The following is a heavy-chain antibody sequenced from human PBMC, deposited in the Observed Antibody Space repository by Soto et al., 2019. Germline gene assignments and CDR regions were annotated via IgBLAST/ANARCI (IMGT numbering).Heavy chain of an antibody. CDR3: ARLLPTHYDFWSGYSRWFDP. D-gene: IGHD3-3*01. Sequence: SETLSLTCAVYGGSFSGYYWSWIRQPPGKGLEWIGEINHSGSTNYNPSLKSRVTISVDTSKNQFSLKLSSVTAADTAVYYCARLLPTHYDFWSGYSRWFDPWGQGTLVTVSS. V-gene: IGHV4-34*01. J-gene: IGHJ5*02. CDR2: INHSGST. CDR1: GGSFSGYY.